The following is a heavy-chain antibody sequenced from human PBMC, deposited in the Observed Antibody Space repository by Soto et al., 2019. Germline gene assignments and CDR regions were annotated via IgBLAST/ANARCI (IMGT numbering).Heavy chain of an antibody. D-gene: IGHD2-15*01. CDR3: ARLQYTVVTALDI. V-gene: IGHV4-59*11. Sequence: PSETLSLTCSVSGVSIGSHFWGWIRQAPGKGPELVGYIYHTVNTNYNPALKSRVTISMDTSKNHLSLQLSSVTAADTAVYYCARLQYTVVTALDIWGQGTMVTVSS. CDR1: GVSIGSHF. CDR2: IYHTVNT. J-gene: IGHJ3*02.